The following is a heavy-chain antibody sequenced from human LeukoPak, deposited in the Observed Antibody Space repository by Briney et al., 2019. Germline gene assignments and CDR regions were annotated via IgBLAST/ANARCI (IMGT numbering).Heavy chain of an antibody. CDR2: IYYSGST. J-gene: IGHJ4*02. Sequence: SETLSLTCTVSGGXISSSSYYWGWIRQPPGKGLEWIGSIYYSGSTYYNPSLKSRVTISVDTSKNQFSLKLSSVTAADTAVYYCARLTPVLRFLEWSPPYFDYWGQGTLVTVSS. CDR1: GGXISSSSYY. D-gene: IGHD3-3*01. V-gene: IGHV4-39*01. CDR3: ARLTPVLRFLEWSPPYFDY.